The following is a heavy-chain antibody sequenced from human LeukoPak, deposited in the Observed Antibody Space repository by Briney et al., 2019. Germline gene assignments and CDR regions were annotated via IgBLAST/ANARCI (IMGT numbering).Heavy chain of an antibody. J-gene: IGHJ1*01. CDR2: IKSKTDGGTT. CDR1: GFSFGDYA. CDR3: TTDVYYYGSGLWYFQH. D-gene: IGHD3-10*01. Sequence: GGSLRLSCTGSGFSFGDYAMGWVRQPPGKGLEWVGRIKSKTDGGTTDYAAPVKGRFTISRDDSKNTLYLQMNSLKTEDTAVYYCTTDVYYYGSGLWYFQHWGQGTLVTVSS. V-gene: IGHV3-15*01.